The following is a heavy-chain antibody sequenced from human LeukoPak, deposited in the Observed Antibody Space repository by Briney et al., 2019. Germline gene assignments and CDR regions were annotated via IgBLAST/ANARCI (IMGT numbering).Heavy chain of an antibody. V-gene: IGHV1-2*02. CDR1: GYTFTGYY. Sequence: ASVKVSCKASGYTFTGYYMHWVRQAPGQGVEWMGWINPNSGGTNYAQKLQGRVTMTRDTSISTAYMEMSRLRSDDTAVYYCARDQLEGYCSSTSCYSPYGYWGQGTLVTVSS. J-gene: IGHJ4*02. D-gene: IGHD2-2*02. CDR2: INPNSGGT. CDR3: ARDQLEGYCSSTSCYSPYGY.